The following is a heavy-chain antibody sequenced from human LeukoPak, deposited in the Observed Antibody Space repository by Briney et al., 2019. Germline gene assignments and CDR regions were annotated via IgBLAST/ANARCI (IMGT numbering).Heavy chain of an antibody. J-gene: IGHJ4*01. CDR2: ISSSSSYI. V-gene: IGHV3-21*01. Sequence: GGSLRLSCAASGFTISSYSMNWVRQAPGKGLEWVSSISSSSSYIYYADSVKGRFTISRDNAKNSLYLQMNSLRAEDTAVYYCARLSGSYFGLDYWGHGTLVTVSS. D-gene: IGHD1-26*01. CDR1: GFTISSYS. CDR3: ARLSGSYFGLDY.